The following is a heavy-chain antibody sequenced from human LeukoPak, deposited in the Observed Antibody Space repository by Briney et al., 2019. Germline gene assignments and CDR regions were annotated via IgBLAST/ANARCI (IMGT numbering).Heavy chain of an antibody. CDR2: INPSGGST. J-gene: IGHJ5*02. CDR1: GYTFTSYY. D-gene: IGHD3-16*02. Sequence: ASVKVSCKASGYTFTSYYMHWVRQAPGQGLEWMEIINPSGGSTSYARKFQGRVTMTRDMSTSTVYMELSSLRSEDTAVYYCARAYQRWGGLSFPDQWGQGTLVTVSS. V-gene: IGHV1-46*01. CDR3: ARAYQRWGGLSFPDQ.